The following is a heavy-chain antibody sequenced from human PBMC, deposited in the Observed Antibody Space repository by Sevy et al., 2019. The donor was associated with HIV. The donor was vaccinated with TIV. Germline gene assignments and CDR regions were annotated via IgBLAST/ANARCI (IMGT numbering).Heavy chain of an antibody. CDR2: ISYDGSNK. Sequence: GGSLRLSCAASGFTFSSYAMHWVRQAPGKGLEWVAVISYDGSNKYYADSVKGRFTISRDNSKNTLYLQMNSLRAEDTAVYYCAREFSITIFGVVISDYYYGMDVWGQGTTVTVSS. V-gene: IGHV3-30*04. CDR1: GFTFSSYA. CDR3: AREFSITIFGVVISDYYYGMDV. J-gene: IGHJ6*02. D-gene: IGHD3-3*01.